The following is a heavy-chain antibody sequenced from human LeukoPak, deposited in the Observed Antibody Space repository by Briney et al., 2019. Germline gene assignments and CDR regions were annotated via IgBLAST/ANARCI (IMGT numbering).Heavy chain of an antibody. CDR1: GGSISSSSYY. CDR2: IYYSGST. CDR3: ARGVSSWYYFDY. D-gene: IGHD6-13*01. J-gene: IGHJ4*02. Sequence: SSETLSLTCTVSGGSISSSSYYWGWIRQPPGKGLEWIGSIYYSGSTYYNPSLKSRVTISVDTPKNQFSLKLSSVTAADTAVYYCARGVSSWYYFDYWGQGTLVTVSS. V-gene: IGHV4-39*07.